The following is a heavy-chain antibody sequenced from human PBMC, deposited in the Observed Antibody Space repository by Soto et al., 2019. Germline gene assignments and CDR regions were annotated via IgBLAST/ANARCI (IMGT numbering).Heavy chain of an antibody. J-gene: IGHJ5*02. Sequence: SETLSLTCTVSGGSITNYYWSWVRQPAGKGLEWIGRIYTKERTNYNLSFRNRVTMSVDTSKNQFSLKLDAVTAADTAVYYCARDDYKDGGNNWFDPWGQGTLVTVSS. CDR1: GGSITNYY. CDR2: IYTKERT. V-gene: IGHV4-4*07. D-gene: IGHD3-16*01. CDR3: ARDDYKDGGNNWFDP.